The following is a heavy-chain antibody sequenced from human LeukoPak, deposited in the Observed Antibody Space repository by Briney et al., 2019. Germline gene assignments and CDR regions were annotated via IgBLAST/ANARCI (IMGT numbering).Heavy chain of an antibody. CDR3: ARGGYCSGGTCYLFNAFDI. D-gene: IGHD2-15*01. J-gene: IGHJ3*02. CDR2: ISSSVSTI. Sequence: PGGSLGLSCAASGFIFSSVEMNWVRQAPGKGLEWVSYISSSVSTIYYADSVKGRFTISRDNAKNSLYLQMNSLRIEDTAVYYCARGGYCSGGTCYLFNAFDIWGQGTTVTVPS. V-gene: IGHV3-48*03. CDR1: GFIFSSVE.